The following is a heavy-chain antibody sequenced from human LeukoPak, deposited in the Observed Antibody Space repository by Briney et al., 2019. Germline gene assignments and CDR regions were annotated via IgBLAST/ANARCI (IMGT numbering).Heavy chain of an antibody. V-gene: IGHV4-59*01. D-gene: IGHD6-13*01. J-gene: IGHJ4*02. Sequence: SETLSLTCTVSGASITSYYWSWIRQPPGKGLEWIGFFSYSGSANYNPSHKSRVTISVDTSKNQFSLSLTSVTAADTAVYYCARGLMMAVAGRGEFHYWGQGTLVTVSS. CDR1: GASITSYY. CDR3: ARGLMMAVAGRGEFHY. CDR2: FSYSGSA.